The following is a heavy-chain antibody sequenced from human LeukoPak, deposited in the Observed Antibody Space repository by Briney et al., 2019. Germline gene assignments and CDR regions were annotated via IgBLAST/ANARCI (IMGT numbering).Heavy chain of an antibody. D-gene: IGHD6-13*01. J-gene: IGHJ4*02. CDR3: AVDSIAAAGRGFDY. CDR2: INPSGDST. Sequence: GASVKVSCKASGYSFTSYYMHWVRQAPGQGLEWMGIINPSGDSTIYAQKFQGRVTMTEDTSTDTAYMELSSLRSEDTAVYYCAVDSIAAAGRGFDYWGQGTLVTVSS. CDR1: GYSFTSYY. V-gene: IGHV1-46*01.